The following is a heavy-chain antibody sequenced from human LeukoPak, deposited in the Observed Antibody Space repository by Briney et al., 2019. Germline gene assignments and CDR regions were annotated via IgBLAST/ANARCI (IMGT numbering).Heavy chain of an antibody. CDR1: GFTFSNYA. D-gene: IGHD3-10*01. J-gene: IGHJ6*02. V-gene: IGHV3-23*01. CDR2: ISDSGGST. Sequence: GGSPRLSCAASGFTFSNYAMSWVRQAPGKGLEWVSTISDSGGSTYYADSVKGRFTISRDNSKNTLYLQMSSLRAEDTAIHYCAEVPDSDYGSWTPPFMEVWGQATTVAVSS. CDR3: AEVPDSDYGSWTPPFMEV.